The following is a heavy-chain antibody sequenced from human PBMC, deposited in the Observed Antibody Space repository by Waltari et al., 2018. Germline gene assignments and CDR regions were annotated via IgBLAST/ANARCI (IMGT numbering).Heavy chain of an antibody. CDR2: INPNRGGT. J-gene: IGHJ4*02. CDR1: GYTFTGYY. Sequence: QVQLVQSGAEVKKPGASVKVSCKASGYTFTGYYMHWVRQAPGQGLEWMGRINPNRGGTNYAQKFQGRVTMTRDTSISTAYMELSRLRSDDTAVYYCARPFYYDSSVPGYWGQGTLVTVSS. V-gene: IGHV1-2*06. CDR3: ARPFYYDSSVPGY. D-gene: IGHD3-22*01.